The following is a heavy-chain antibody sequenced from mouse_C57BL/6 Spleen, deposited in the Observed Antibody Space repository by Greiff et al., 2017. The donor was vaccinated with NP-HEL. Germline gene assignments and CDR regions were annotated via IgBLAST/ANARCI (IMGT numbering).Heavy chain of an antibody. D-gene: IGHD4-1*01. Sequence: VQLKQSGPELVKPGASVKISCKASGYTFTDYYMNWVKQSHGKSLEWIGDINPNNGGTSYNQKFKGKATLTVDKSSSTAYMELRSLTSEDSAVYYCARSPPLGDFDYWGQGTTLTVSS. V-gene: IGHV1-26*01. CDR1: GYTFTDYY. CDR3: ARSPPLGDFDY. CDR2: INPNNGGT. J-gene: IGHJ2*01.